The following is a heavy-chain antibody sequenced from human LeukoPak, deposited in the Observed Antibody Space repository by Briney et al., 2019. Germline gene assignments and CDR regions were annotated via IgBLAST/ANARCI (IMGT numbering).Heavy chain of an antibody. CDR2: ISGSGGST. D-gene: IGHD5-18*01. Sequence: GRSLRLSCAASGFTFSSYAMSWVRQAPGKGLEWVSAISGSGGSTYYADSVKGRFTISRDNSKNTLYLQMNSLRAEDTAVYYCAKGIYGYSYGLFDYWGQGTLVTVSS. CDR3: AKGIYGYSYGLFDY. CDR1: GFTFSSYA. V-gene: IGHV3-23*01. J-gene: IGHJ4*02.